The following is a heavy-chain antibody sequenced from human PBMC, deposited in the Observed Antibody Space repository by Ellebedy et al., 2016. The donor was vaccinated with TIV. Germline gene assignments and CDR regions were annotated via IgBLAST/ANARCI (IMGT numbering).Heavy chain of an antibody. J-gene: IGHJ4*02. Sequence: SGPTLVKPTQTLTLTCTFSGFSLSTSGVGVGWIRQPPGKALEWLALVYWDDDKRYSPSLKNRLTITKDTPKNQVVLTMTNMDPVDTATYYCAHRRPQFYYDTSGTLFDYWGQGTLVTVSS. CDR1: GFSLSTSGVG. CDR2: VYWDDDK. CDR3: AHRRPQFYYDTSGTLFDY. D-gene: IGHD3-22*01. V-gene: IGHV2-5*02.